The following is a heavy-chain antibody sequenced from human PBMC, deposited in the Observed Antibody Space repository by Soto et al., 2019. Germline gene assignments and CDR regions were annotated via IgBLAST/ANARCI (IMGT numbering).Heavy chain of an antibody. CDR2: IFHDAST. Sequence: ETLSLTCDVSGEYISNGYFWAWIRQPPGKGLEWIGSIFHDASTYDNPSLKSRVTMSVDTSTNQFSLRLKSVTAADTAVYYCARLFGANWRFDPWGQGSLVTVSS. CDR3: ARLFGANWRFDP. CDR1: GEYISNGYF. J-gene: IGHJ5*02. D-gene: IGHD7-27*01. V-gene: IGHV4-38-2*01.